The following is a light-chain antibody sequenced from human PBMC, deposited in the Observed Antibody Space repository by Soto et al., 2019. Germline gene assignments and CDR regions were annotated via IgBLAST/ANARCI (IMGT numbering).Light chain of an antibody. CDR1: QDISNY. Sequence: EIQMPQSPSSLSASVGDRVTITCQASQDISNYLNWYQQKPGKAPKLLIYDASNLETGVPSRFSGSGSGTDFTFTISSLQPEDIATYYCQQYDNLPLTLAGGTKVAIK. V-gene: IGKV1-33*01. CDR3: QQYDNLPLT. J-gene: IGKJ4*01. CDR2: DAS.